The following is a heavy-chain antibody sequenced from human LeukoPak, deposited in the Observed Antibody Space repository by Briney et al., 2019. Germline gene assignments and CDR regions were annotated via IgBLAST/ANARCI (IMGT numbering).Heavy chain of an antibody. CDR1: GSTFSSYA. Sequence: GGSLRLSCAASGSTFSSYAMSWVRQAPGKGLEWVSGMSGSGGSTYCADSVKGRFTISRDNTKNTLYLQMNSLRAGDTAVYYCAEEDRYSSGSPFDYWGQGTLVTVSS. V-gene: IGHV3-23*01. J-gene: IGHJ4*02. CDR3: AEEDRYSSGSPFDY. CDR2: MSGSGGST. D-gene: IGHD6-19*01.